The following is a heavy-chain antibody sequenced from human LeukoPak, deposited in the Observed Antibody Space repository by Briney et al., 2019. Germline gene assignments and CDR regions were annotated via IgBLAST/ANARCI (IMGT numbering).Heavy chain of an antibody. CDR2: IKPDGTTK. J-gene: IGHJ6*02. Sequence: GGSLRLSCAASGFPFSSYSMTWVRQAPGKGLEWVANIKPDGTTKFYVDSVKGRFTISRDNSKNTLYLQMNSLRAEDTAVYYCAKGRRGITIFDYGMDVWGQGTTVTASS. CDR3: AKGRRGITIFDYGMDV. D-gene: IGHD3-3*01. CDR1: GFPFSSYS. V-gene: IGHV3-7*03.